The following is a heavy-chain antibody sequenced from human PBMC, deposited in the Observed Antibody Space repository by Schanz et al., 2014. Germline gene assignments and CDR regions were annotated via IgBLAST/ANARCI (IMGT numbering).Heavy chain of an antibody. CDR1: EYTFTRHY. D-gene: IGHD4-4*01. CDR3: ASALTTWGGIDA. J-gene: IGHJ6*02. Sequence: QVQWVQSGADVKKPGTAVKVSCKASEYTFTRHYMHWVRQAPGQGLEWMGIIHSTGGTTSHAQKFQGRVTMTRDKSTSTVYLEMSSLRSDDTAVYYCASALTTWGGIDAWGQGTTVTVSS. CDR2: IHSTGGTT. V-gene: IGHV1-46*01.